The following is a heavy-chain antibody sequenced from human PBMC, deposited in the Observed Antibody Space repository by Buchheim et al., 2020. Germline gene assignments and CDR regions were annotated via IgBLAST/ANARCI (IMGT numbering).Heavy chain of an antibody. V-gene: IGHV4-34*01. CDR1: GGSFTNFY. CDR3: ARGEFGLTAMVYYGLDV. Sequence: QVQLQQWGAGLLKPSETLSLTCGVYGGSFTNFYWNWVRQTPGKGLEWIGEINNSGKTDYNPSLKSRFTISMDSSNNQFSLKLMSVTAADTAVYFCARGEFGLTAMVYYGLDVWGQGTT. D-gene: IGHD2-21*02. CDR2: INNSGKT. J-gene: IGHJ6*02.